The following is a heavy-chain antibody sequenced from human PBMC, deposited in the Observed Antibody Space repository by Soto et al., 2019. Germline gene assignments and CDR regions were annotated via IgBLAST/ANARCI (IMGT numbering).Heavy chain of an antibody. Sequence: SETLSLTCTVSGGSIDSGDYYWSWIRQPPGKGLEWIGYVYYSGTTNYNPFLKSRVTLSLDKTKNQFSLKMNSVTAADTAVYYCARDVSAPPGYFDPWGQGTMVTVSS. J-gene: IGHJ5*02. CDR3: ARDVSAPPGYFDP. D-gene: IGHD5-12*01. CDR2: VYYSGTT. V-gene: IGHV4-61*08. CDR1: GGSIDSGDYY.